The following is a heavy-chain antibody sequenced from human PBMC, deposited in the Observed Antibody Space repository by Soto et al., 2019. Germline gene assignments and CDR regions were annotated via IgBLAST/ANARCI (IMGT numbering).Heavy chain of an antibody. CDR2: ISWNSGSI. V-gene: IGHV3-9*01. J-gene: IGHJ3*02. CDR3: ANFDQGAFDI. CDR1: GFTFDDYA. Sequence: AGGSLRLSCAASGFTFDDYAMHWVRQAPGKGLEWVSGISWNSGSIGYADPVKGRFTISRDNAKNSLYLQMNSLRAEDTAFYYCANFDQGAFDIWGQGTMVTVSS.